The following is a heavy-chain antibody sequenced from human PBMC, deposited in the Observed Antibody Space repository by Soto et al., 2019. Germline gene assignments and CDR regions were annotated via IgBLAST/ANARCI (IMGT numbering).Heavy chain of an antibody. CDR2: ISYDGSNK. CDR3: AKGSKPFDY. V-gene: IGHV3-30*18. Sequence: LRLSCAASGFTFSSYGMHWVRQAPGKGLEWVAVISYDGSNKYYADSVKGRFTISRDNSKNTLYLQMNSLRAEDTAVYYCAKGSKPFDYWGQGTLVTVS. CDR1: GFTFSSYG. J-gene: IGHJ4*02.